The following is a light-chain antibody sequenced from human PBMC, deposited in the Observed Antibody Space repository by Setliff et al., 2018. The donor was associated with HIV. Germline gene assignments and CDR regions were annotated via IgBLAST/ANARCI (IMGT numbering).Light chain of an antibody. Sequence: QSALAQPRSVSGSPGQSVTISCTGTSSDVGGYNYVSWYQQRPGKAPKLIIYDVSKRPSGVPDRFSGSKSGSTASLTISGLQAEDEADYYCCSYAGYYSFYVFGNGTKVTV. CDR2: DVS. V-gene: IGLV2-11*01. J-gene: IGLJ1*01. CDR3: CSYAGYYSFYV. CDR1: SSDVGGYNY.